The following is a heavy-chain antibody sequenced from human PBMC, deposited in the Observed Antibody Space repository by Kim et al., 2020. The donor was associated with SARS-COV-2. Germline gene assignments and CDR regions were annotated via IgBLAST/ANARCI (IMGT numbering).Heavy chain of an antibody. V-gene: IGHV3-23*01. Sequence: RTYYADPVRGRFTISRDNTKNTLYLQMNSLRAEDTAVYHCARRGNYFDYWGQGTLVTVSS. CDR3: ARRGNYFDY. CDR2: RT. J-gene: IGHJ4*02.